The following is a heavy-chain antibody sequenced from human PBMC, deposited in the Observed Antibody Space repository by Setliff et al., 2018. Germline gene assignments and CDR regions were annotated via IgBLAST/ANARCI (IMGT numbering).Heavy chain of an antibody. CDR2: IIPIFGSA. V-gene: IGHV1-69*05. Sequence: SVKVSCKASGGTFSSYGISWVRQAPGQGLEWMGGIIPIFGSANYARKFQGRVTITKDESTSPAYMELSSLRSEDTAVYYCAVRVSYPPTAFDIWGQGTMVTVSS. D-gene: IGHD1-26*01. CDR3: AVRVSYPPTAFDI. CDR1: GGTFSSYG. J-gene: IGHJ3*02.